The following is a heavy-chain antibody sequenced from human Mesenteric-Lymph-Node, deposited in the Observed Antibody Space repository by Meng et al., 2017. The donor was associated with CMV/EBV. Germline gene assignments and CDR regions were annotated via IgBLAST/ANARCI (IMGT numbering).Heavy chain of an antibody. V-gene: IGHV3-74*01. CDR1: GFTFSSYW. CDR2: INGDESST. Sequence: ETLSLTCAASGFTFSSYWMHWVRQAPGKGLVWVSRINGDESSTSYADSLKGRFTISRDNAKNTLYLQMNSLRAEDTAVYYCARGGDGYGIFDYWGQGTLVTVSS. CDR3: ARGGDGYGIFDY. D-gene: IGHD5-24*01. J-gene: IGHJ4*02.